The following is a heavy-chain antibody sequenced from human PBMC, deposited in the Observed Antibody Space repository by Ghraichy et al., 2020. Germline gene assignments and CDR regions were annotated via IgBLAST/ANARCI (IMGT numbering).Heavy chain of an antibody. V-gene: IGHV7-4-1*02. CDR2: INTNTGNP. CDR1: GYTFSNYA. CDR3: ARVRFLEWLFDDGFDI. D-gene: IGHD3-3*01. Sequence: ASVKVSCKASGYTFSNYAMHWVRQAPGQGLEWMGWINTNTGNPTYAQGFTGRFVFSLDTSVTTAYLQISSLKAEDTAVYYCARVRFLEWLFDDGFDIWGQGKMVTDCS. J-gene: IGHJ3*02.